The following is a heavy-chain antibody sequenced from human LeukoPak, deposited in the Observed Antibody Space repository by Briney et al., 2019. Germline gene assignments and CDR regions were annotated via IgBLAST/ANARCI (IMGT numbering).Heavy chain of an antibody. D-gene: IGHD6-13*01. CDR1: GYTLTELS. Sequence: ASVKVSCKVSGYTLTELSMHWMRQAPGKGLEWMGGFDPEDGETIYAQKFQGRVTMTEDTSTDTAYMELSSLRSEDTAVYYCATDWGSSWYYFDYWGQGTLVTVSS. V-gene: IGHV1-24*01. J-gene: IGHJ4*02. CDR2: FDPEDGET. CDR3: ATDWGSSWYYFDY.